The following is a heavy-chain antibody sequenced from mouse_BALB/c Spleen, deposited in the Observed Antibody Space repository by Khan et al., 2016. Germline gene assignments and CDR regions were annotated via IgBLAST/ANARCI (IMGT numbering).Heavy chain of an antibody. J-gene: IGHJ4*01. CDR2: IWGDGST. D-gene: IGHD1-1*02. CDR1: GFSLTGYG. Sequence: VQLQESGPGLVAPSQSLSITCTVPGFSLTGYGVNWVRQPPGKGLEWLGMIWGDGSTDYNSGLKSRLSLSQDNSKSQVFLNMNSLQTDDTARYYCARVWGDYWGQGTSVTVSS. CDR3: ARVWGDY. V-gene: IGHV2-6-7*01.